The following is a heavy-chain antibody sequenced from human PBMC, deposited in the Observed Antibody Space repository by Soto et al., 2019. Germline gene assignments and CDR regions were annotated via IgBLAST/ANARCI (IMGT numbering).Heavy chain of an antibody. D-gene: IGHD3-9*01. Sequence: ASVKVSCKASGYTFTSYAMHWVRQAPGQRLEWMGWTNAGNGNTKYSQKFQGRVTITRDTSASTAYMELSSLRSEDTAVYYCARGDVLRYFDWEETYDAFDIWGQGTMVTVSS. CDR2: TNAGNGNT. J-gene: IGHJ3*02. CDR3: ARGDVLRYFDWEETYDAFDI. V-gene: IGHV1-3*01. CDR1: GYTFTSYA.